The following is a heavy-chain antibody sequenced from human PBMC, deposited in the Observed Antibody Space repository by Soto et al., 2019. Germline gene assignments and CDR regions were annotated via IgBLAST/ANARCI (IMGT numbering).Heavy chain of an antibody. CDR3: ARDQGSGAVAATGNNWYFDL. V-gene: IGHV6-1*01. CDR1: GDSVSSNSAA. Sequence: QSQTLSLTCAISGDSVSSNSAAWNWIRQSPSRGLEWLGRTYYRSKWYNDYAVSVKSRITINPDTSKNQFSLQLNSVTPEDTAVYYCARDQGSGAVAATGNNWYFDLWGRGTLVTVSS. D-gene: IGHD6-19*01. CDR2: TYYRSKWYN. J-gene: IGHJ2*01.